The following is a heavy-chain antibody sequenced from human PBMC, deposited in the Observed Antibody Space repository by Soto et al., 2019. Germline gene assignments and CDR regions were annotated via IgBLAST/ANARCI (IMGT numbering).Heavy chain of an antibody. V-gene: IGHV3-66*01. D-gene: IGHD1-26*01. CDR1: GFTVSSNY. Sequence: PGGSLRLSCSASGFTVSSNYMSWVRQAPGKGLEWVSVIYSGGSTYYADSVKGRFTISRDNSKNTLYLQMNSLRAEDTAVYYCARDRGNHYYHPYNWFDPWGQGTLVTVSS. CDR2: IYSGGST. CDR3: ARDRGNHYYHPYNWFDP. J-gene: IGHJ5*02.